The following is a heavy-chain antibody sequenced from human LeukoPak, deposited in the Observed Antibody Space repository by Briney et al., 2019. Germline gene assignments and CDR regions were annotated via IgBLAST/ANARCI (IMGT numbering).Heavy chain of an antibody. V-gene: IGHV3-23*01. J-gene: IGHJ4*02. D-gene: IGHD2-21*01. CDR2: LNGGRT. Sequence: GGSLRLSCVVSGFTFSNYAMSWVRQAPGRGLEWIAALNGGRTFFQDSVRGRCTISRDNSKSTLYLQLNSLTGDDTAVYYCVKEVPTYGYFDYWGRGTLVTVSS. CDR1: GFTFSNYA. CDR3: VKEVPTYGYFDY.